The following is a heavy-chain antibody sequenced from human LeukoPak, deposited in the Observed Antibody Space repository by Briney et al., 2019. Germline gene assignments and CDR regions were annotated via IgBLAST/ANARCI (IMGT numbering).Heavy chain of an antibody. J-gene: IGHJ4*02. Sequence: GGSLRLSCAASGFTFSSYAMGWVRQAPGKGLEWVSAISGSGGSTYYADSVKGRFTISRDNSKNTLYLQMNSLRAEDTAVYYCAKARRYTVTTGYFDYWGQGTLVTVSS. V-gene: IGHV3-23*01. CDR3: AKARRYTVTTGYFDY. CDR1: GFTFSSYA. D-gene: IGHD4-11*01. CDR2: ISGSGGST.